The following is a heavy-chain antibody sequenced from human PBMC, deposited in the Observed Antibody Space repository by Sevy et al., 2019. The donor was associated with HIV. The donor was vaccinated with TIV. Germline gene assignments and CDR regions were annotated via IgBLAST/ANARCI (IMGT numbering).Heavy chain of an antibody. J-gene: IGHJ6*02. CDR2: ISHVGIRK. CDR3: ASPLRPYTNNWPYYYYYGMDV. Sequence: GGSLRLSCAASAFTFSDYAMHWVRQAPGKGLEWVAVISHVGIRKYYVDSVMGRFTISRDNSKNTMFLEMDSLRTEDTAVYYCASPLRPYTNNWPYYYYYGMDVWGQGTTVTVSS. D-gene: IGHD1-1*01. V-gene: IGHV3-30-3*01. CDR1: AFTFSDYA.